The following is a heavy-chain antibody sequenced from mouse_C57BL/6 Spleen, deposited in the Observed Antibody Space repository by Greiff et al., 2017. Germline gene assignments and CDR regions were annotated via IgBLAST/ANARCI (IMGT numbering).Heavy chain of an antibody. CDR2: IYPSDSET. V-gene: IGHV1-61*01. D-gene: IGHD2-5*01. J-gene: IGHJ4*01. CDR1: GYTFTSYW. Sequence: QVQLQQPGAELVRPGSSVKLSRKASGYTFTSYWMDWVKQRPGQGLEWIGNIYPSDSETHYNQKFKDKATLTVDKSSSTAYMQLSSLTSEDSAVYYCARLGAYYSNFYYAMDYWGQGTSVTVSS. CDR3: ARLGAYYSNFYYAMDY.